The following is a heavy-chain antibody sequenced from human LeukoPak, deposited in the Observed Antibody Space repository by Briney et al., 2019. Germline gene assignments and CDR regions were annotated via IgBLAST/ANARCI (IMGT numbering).Heavy chain of an antibody. V-gene: IGHV3-21*01. CDR3: ATETIGRHYDY. J-gene: IGHJ4*02. Sequence: PGGSLRLSCAASGFSFSSSGINWVRQAPGKGQEWVSSIGSPGTDRYYADSVKGWFTISRDNAKNSLYLQMNSLRAEDTAVYYCATETIGRHYDYWGQGTLLTVSS. D-gene: IGHD1-14*01. CDR1: GFSFSSSG. CDR2: IGSPGTDR.